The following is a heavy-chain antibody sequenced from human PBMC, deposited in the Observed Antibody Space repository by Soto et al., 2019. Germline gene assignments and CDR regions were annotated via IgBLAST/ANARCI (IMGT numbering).Heavy chain of an antibody. D-gene: IGHD3-3*01. J-gene: IGHJ5*02. CDR2: INHSGST. CDR1: GGSFGVYY. CDR3: ARRITIFGVVT. V-gene: IGHV4-34*01. Sequence: SVTLSLTCSFYGGSFGVYYLSWLRQPPGKGLEWIGEINHSGSTNYNPSLKSRVTISVDTSKNQFSLKLSSVTAADTAVYYCARRITIFGVVTWGQGTLVTVSS.